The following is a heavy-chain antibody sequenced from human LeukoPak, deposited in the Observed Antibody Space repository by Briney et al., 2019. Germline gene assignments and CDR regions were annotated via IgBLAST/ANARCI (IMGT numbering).Heavy chain of an antibody. D-gene: IGHD2-2*02. V-gene: IGHV3-11*01. J-gene: IGHJ4*02. CDR2: ISGSGSTI. CDR1: GFTFSDYY. Sequence: GGSLRLSCAASGFTFSDYYMSWIRQAPGKGLEWVSYISGSGSTIYYADSVKGRFTISRDNAKTSLYLQMNSLRAEDTAVYYCARVKTIYARGRFDYWGQGTQVTVAS. CDR3: ARVKTIYARGRFDY.